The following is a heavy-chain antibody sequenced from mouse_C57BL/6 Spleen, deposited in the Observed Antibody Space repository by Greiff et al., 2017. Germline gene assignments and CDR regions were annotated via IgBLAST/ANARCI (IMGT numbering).Heavy chain of an antibody. CDR1: GYTFTEYT. CDR3: ARHEDRGYDYDDAMDY. V-gene: IGHV1-62-2*01. Sequence: VKLVESGAELVKPGASVKLSCKASGYTFTEYTIHWVKQRSGQGLEWIGWFYPGSGSIKDNEKFKDKATLTADKSSSTVYMELSRLTSEDSAVYFCARHEDRGYDYDDAMDYWGQGTSVTVSS. CDR2: FYPGSGSI. J-gene: IGHJ4*01. D-gene: IGHD2-4*01.